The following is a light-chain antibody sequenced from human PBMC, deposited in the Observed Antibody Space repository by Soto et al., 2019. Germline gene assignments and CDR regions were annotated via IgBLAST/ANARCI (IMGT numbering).Light chain of an antibody. CDR2: SNN. V-gene: IGLV1-44*01. CDR3: AAWDDSLNGPV. J-gene: IGLJ1*01. Sequence: QSVLTQPPSASGTPGPRVSISCSGSSSNIGSNSVNWYQQLPGTAPKLLIYSNNQRPSGVPDRISGSKSGTSASLAISGLQSEDEADYYCAAWDDSLNGPVFGTGTKLTVL. CDR1: SSNIGSNS.